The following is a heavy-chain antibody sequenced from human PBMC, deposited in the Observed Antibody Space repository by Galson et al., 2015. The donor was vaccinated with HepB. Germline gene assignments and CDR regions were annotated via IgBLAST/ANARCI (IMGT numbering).Heavy chain of an antibody. CDR3: ARGNRVAVAESGFDY. J-gene: IGHJ4*02. CDR1: GFTFSSYA. Sequence: SLRLACAASGFTFSSYAMHWVRQAPGKGLDWVAGISYDGTYKYYADSVKGQFTISRDNSKNTLYLQMNSLRAEDTAVYYCARGNRVAVAESGFDYWGQGTLVTVSS. D-gene: IGHD6-19*01. V-gene: IGHV3-30-3*01. CDR2: ISYDGTYK.